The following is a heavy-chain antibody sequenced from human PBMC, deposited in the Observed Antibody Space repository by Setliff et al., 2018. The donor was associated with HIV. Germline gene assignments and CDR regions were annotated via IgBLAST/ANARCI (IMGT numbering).Heavy chain of an antibody. CDR1: GFIFDNSG. Sequence: LRLSCAASGFIFDNSGMTWVRQAPGKGLEWVSGINWNGGSTGYADSVKGRFTISRDNAKNSLHLQMNSLRAEDTALYYCVTVGDYDSSGNYRYWGQGTLVTVSS. J-gene: IGHJ4*02. CDR3: VTVGDYDSSGNYRY. CDR2: INWNGGST. D-gene: IGHD3-22*01. V-gene: IGHV3-20*04.